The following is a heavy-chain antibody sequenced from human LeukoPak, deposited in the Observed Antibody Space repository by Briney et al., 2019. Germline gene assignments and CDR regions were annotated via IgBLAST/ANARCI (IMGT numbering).Heavy chain of an antibody. CDR1: GFTFSDHG. CDR2: IRYDGSNK. Sequence: GGSLRLSCAASGFTFSDHGMHWVRQAPGRGLEWVAFIRYDGSNKYYADSVKGRFTISRDNSKNTLFLQMNSLRAEDTAVYYCAKVGATAGTLRIEYFQHWGQGTLVTVSS. V-gene: IGHV3-30*02. J-gene: IGHJ1*01. D-gene: IGHD6-13*01. CDR3: AKVGATAGTLRIEYFQH.